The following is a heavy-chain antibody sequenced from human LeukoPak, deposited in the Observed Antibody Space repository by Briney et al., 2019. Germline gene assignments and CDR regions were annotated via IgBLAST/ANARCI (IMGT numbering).Heavy chain of an antibody. CDR2: IYSGGRT. Sequence: GGSLRLSCAASGFTVINNFMTWDRQAPGKGLEWVSVIYSGGRTYYADSVKGRFTISRDSSKNTLYLQMDSLRTEDTAVYYCAMGATEEYLQYWGQGTLVTVSS. V-gene: IGHV3-53*01. CDR3: AMGATEEYLQY. J-gene: IGHJ1*01. CDR1: GFTVINNF. D-gene: IGHD1-26*01.